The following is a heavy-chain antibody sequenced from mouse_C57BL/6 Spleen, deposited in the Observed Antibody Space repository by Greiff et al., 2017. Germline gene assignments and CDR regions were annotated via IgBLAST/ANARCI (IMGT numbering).Heavy chain of an antibody. CDR2: IYPGDGDT. V-gene: IGHV1-82*01. CDR3: AGYGRDYAMDY. CDR1: GYAFSSSW. J-gene: IGHJ4*01. Sequence: QVQLQQSGPELVKPGASVKISCKASGYAFSSSWMNWVKQRPGKGLEWIGRIYPGDGDTNYNGEFKGKATLTADKSSSTACMQLSSLTSEDSAVCFCAGYGRDYAMDYWGQGTSVTVSS. D-gene: IGHD2-1*01.